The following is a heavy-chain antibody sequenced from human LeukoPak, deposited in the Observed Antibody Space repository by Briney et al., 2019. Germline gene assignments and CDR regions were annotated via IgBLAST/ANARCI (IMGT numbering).Heavy chain of an antibody. V-gene: IGHV1-46*01. CDR2: INPSGGST. D-gene: IGHD3-16*01. J-gene: IGHJ6*02. Sequence: ASVKVSCKASGYTFTNYYMHWVRQAPGQGLEWMGIINPSGGSTSYAQKFQGRVTMTRDTSTSTVYMELSSLRSEDAAVYYCAREIGMGAFDYYYYGMDVWGQGTTVTVSS. CDR1: GYTFTNYY. CDR3: AREIGMGAFDYYYYGMDV.